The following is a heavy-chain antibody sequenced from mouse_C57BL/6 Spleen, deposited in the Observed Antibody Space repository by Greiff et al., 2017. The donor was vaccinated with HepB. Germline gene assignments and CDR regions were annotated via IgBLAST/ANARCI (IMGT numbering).Heavy chain of an antibody. CDR3: ARYKNGNYYAMDY. CDR1: GYTFTSYW. V-gene: IGHV1-69*01. D-gene: IGHD2-1*01. Sequence: VKLMESGAELVMPGASVKLSCKASGYTFTSYWMHWVKQRPGQGLEWIGEIDPSDSYTNYNQKFKGKSTLTVDKSSSTAYMQLSSLISEDSAVYYCARYKNGNYYAMDYWGQGTSVTVSS. CDR2: IDPSDSYT. J-gene: IGHJ4*01.